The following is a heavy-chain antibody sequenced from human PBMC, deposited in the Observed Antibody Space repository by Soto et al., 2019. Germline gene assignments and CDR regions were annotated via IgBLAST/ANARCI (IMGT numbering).Heavy chain of an antibody. J-gene: IGHJ6*02. V-gene: IGHV1-18*01. Sequence: ASVKVSCKASGYIFSGYGINWVRHVPGQGLEWMGWISAYNGNKNYAQKFQGRVTMTTDTSTSTAYMEVRSLRSDDTAVYYCARVNVGGYYYGSGSYILGYGMDVWGQGTTVTVSS. D-gene: IGHD3-10*01. CDR3: ARVNVGGYYYGSGSYILGYGMDV. CDR2: ISAYNGNK. CDR1: GYIFSGYG.